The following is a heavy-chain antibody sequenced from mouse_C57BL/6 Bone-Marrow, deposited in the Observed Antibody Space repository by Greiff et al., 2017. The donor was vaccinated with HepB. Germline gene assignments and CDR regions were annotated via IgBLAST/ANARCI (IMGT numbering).Heavy chain of an antibody. J-gene: IGHJ1*03. Sequence: QVQLQQPGAELVKPGASVKMSCKASGYTFTSYWITWVKQRPGQGLEWIGDIYPGSGSTNYNEKFKRKATLTVDTSSSTASMQLSSLTSEDSAVYYCARRVSFYWYFDVWGTGTTVTVSS. D-gene: IGHD2-1*01. CDR2: IYPGSGST. V-gene: IGHV1-55*01. CDR3: ARRVSFYWYFDV. CDR1: GYTFTSYW.